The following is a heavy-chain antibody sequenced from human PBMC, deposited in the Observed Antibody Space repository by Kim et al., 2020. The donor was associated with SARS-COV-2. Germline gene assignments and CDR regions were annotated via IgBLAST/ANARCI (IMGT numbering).Heavy chain of an antibody. CDR3: ARVMSIAARPGVGYFDY. Sequence: GGSLRLSCAASGFTFSSYSMNWVRQAPGKGLEWVSSISSSSSYIYYADSVKGRFTISRDNAKNSLYLQMNSLRAEDTAVYYCARVMSIAARPGVGYFDYWGQGTLVTVSS. V-gene: IGHV3-21*01. D-gene: IGHD6-6*01. J-gene: IGHJ4*02. CDR1: GFTFSSYS. CDR2: ISSSSSYI.